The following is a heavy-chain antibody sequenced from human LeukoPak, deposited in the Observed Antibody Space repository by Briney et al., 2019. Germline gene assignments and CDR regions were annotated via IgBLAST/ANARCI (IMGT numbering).Heavy chain of an antibody. V-gene: IGHV1-8*01. D-gene: IGHD3-22*01. CDR2: MNPNSGNT. CDR3: ARDNYDTGSDAFDI. CDR1: GYTFTSYD. J-gene: IGHJ3*02. Sequence: ASVKVSCKASGYTFTSYDINWVRQATGQGLEWMGWMNPNSGNTGYAQKFQGRVTMTRSTSISTAYMELSSLRSEDTAVYYCARDNYDTGSDAFDIWGQGTMVTVSS.